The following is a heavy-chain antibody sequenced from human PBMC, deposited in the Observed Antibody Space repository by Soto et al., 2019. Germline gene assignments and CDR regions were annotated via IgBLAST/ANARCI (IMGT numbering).Heavy chain of an antibody. J-gene: IGHJ6*01. CDR2: ISYDGSNK. V-gene: IGHV3-30-3*01. Sequence: QVQLVESGGGVVQPGRSLRLSCAASGFTFSSYAMHWVRQAPGKGLEWVAVISYDGSNKYYADSVKGRFTISRDNSKNTLYLQMNSLRAEDTAVYYCARPHVGYYYYGMDVWGQGTTVTVSS. D-gene: IGHD1-26*01. CDR1: GFTFSSYA. CDR3: ARPHVGYYYYGMDV.